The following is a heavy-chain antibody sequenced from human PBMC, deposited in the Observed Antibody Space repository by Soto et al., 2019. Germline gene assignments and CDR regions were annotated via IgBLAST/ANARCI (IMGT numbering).Heavy chain of an antibody. D-gene: IGHD2-8*01. CDR2: ITSDGKSK. V-gene: IGHV3-74*01. J-gene: IGHJ5*02. CDR1: GFNFTNHW. Sequence: GGSLRLSTAASGFNFTNHWMHWVRQAPGKGLVWVSRITSDGKSKAYAESVKGRFAISRDNSKNTVYLPMNGLTVAATAAYSCARESVVWPLNCFDPWGQGTLVTVSS. CDR3: ARESVVWPLNCFDP.